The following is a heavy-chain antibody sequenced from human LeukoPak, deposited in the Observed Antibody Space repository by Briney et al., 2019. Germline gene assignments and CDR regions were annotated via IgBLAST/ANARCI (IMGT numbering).Heavy chain of an antibody. CDR3: VRLPGRTTTSRPFDC. CDR2: IYYSGNT. D-gene: IGHD1/OR15-1a*01. Sequence: SETLSLTCTVSGDSMSSYYWAWIRQPPGDGLEWIGFIYYSGNTNYNPPLKSRVTISIDTSKNQFSLNLTSVTAADTAVYYCVRLPGRTTTSRPFDCWGRGALVTVSS. J-gene: IGHJ4*02. V-gene: IGHV4-59*08. CDR1: GDSMSSYY.